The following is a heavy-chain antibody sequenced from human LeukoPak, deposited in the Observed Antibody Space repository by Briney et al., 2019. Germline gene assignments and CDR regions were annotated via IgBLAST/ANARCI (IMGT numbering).Heavy chain of an antibody. V-gene: IGHV3-48*03. CDR1: GFTFSNYE. CDR2: ISSSGSTI. Sequence: GGSLRLSCAASGFTFSNYEMNWVRQAPGKGLEWVSYISSSGSTIHYADSVKGRLTISRDNSKKSLYLQMNSLRAEDTAVYYCATDYGANSGGFDYWGQGTLVTVSS. J-gene: IGHJ4*02. CDR3: ATDYGANSGGFDY. D-gene: IGHD4-23*01.